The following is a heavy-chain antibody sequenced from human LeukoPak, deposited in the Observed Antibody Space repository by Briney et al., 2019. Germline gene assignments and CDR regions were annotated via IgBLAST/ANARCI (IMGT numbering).Heavy chain of an antibody. CDR2: ISGSGGST. CDR3: AKAGGYCSGGSCLTYMDV. J-gene: IGHJ6*03. CDR1: GFTFSSYA. Sequence: GGSLRLSCAASGFTFSSYAMSWVRQAPGKGLEWVSGISGSGGSTYYADSVKGRFTISRDNSKNTLYLQMNSLRAEDTAVYYCAKAGGYCSGGSCLTYMDVWGKGTTVTVSS. D-gene: IGHD2-15*01. V-gene: IGHV3-23*01.